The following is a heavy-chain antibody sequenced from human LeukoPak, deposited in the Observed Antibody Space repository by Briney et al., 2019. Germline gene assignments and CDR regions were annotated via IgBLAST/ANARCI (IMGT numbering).Heavy chain of an antibody. CDR3: AKGSTTEGYLRHDY. CDR1: GFTFSSYA. D-gene: IGHD6-13*01. CDR2: ISGSGGST. Sequence: PGGSLRLSCAASGFTFSSYAMHWVRQAPGKGLEWVSAISGSGGSTYYADSVKGQFIISRDNSENTLYLQMNILRADDTAVYYCAKGSTTEGYLRHDYWGQGTLVTVSS. V-gene: IGHV3-23*01. J-gene: IGHJ4*02.